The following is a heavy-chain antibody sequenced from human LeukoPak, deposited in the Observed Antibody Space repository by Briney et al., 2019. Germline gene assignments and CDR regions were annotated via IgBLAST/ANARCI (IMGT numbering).Heavy chain of an antibody. CDR3: ARHYYTDPFDY. CDR2: VFYSGST. V-gene: IGHV4-59*08. CDR1: GGSLNNYY. Sequence: SETLSLTCTVSGGSLNNYYWSWIRQPPGQGLEWVGYVFYSGSTSYNPSLKSRVTISVDTSKNQFSLKLNSVTAADTAVYYCARHYYTDPFDYWGQGTLVTVSS. D-gene: IGHD3-22*01. J-gene: IGHJ4*02.